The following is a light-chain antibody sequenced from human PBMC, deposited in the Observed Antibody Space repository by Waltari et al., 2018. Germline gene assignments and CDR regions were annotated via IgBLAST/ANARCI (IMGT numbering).Light chain of an antibody. Sequence: QSALTQPASVSGSPGQSITISCPGTSSDGGGYNYVSWYQQHPGKAPKLMIYDVSKRPSGVSNRFSGSKSGNTASLTISGLQAEDEADYYCCSYAGSSTFVVFGGGTKLTVL. V-gene: IGLV2-23*02. J-gene: IGLJ2*01. CDR1: SSDGGGYNY. CDR2: DVS. CDR3: CSYAGSSTFVV.